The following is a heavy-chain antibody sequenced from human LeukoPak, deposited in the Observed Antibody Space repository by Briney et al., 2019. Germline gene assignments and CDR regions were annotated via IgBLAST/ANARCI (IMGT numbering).Heavy chain of an antibody. D-gene: IGHD2-2*01. CDR2: IWYDGSNK. CDR3: ARAPTSPYNWFDP. Sequence: PGGSLRLSCAASGFTFSSYGMHWVRQAPGKGLEWVAVIWYDGSNKYYADSVKGRFTISRDNSKNTLYLQMNSLRAEDTAVYYCARAPTSPYNWFDPWGQGTLVTVSS. J-gene: IGHJ5*02. CDR1: GFTFSSYG. V-gene: IGHV3-33*01.